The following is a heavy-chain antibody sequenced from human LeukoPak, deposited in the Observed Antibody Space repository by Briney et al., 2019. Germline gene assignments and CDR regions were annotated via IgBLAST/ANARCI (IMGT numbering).Heavy chain of an antibody. CDR3: VKDLEPAAIRRAYGMDV. J-gene: IGHJ6*02. CDR2: ISGSGGST. Sequence: GALRLSCAASGFTFSSYAMSWVRQAPGKGLEWVSAISGSGGSTYYADSVKGRFTISRDNSKNTLYLQMNSLRAEDTAVYYCVKDLEPAAIRRAYGMDVWGQGTTVTVSS. CDR1: GFTFSSYA. V-gene: IGHV3-23*01. D-gene: IGHD2-2*02.